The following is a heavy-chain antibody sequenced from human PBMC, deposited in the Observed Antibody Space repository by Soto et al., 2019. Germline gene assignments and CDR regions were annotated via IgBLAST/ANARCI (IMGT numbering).Heavy chain of an antibody. D-gene: IGHD6-13*01. Sequence: PSETLSLTCTVSGGSSSSHYWSWIRQPPGKGLEWIGYIDYSGSPNYNPSLKGRLIISVDPSKNQFSLKLTSVTAADMAMYYCARPKTIGAAAGKGWFEPWGQGTLVTVSS. CDR1: GGSSSSHY. CDR3: ARPKTIGAAAGKGWFEP. J-gene: IGHJ5*02. CDR2: IDYSGSP. V-gene: IGHV4-59*08.